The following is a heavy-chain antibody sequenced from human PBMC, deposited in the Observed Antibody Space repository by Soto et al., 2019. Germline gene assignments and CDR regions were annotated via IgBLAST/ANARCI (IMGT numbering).Heavy chain of an antibody. Sequence: QVQLVESGGGVVQPGRSLRLSCAASGFTFSSYGMHWVRQAPGKGLEWVAVISYDGSNKYYADSVKGRFTISRDNSKNTLYLQMNSLRAEDTAVYYCAKDVLTTVTTNCFDPWGQGTLVTVSS. CDR2: ISYDGSNK. J-gene: IGHJ5*02. D-gene: IGHD4-4*01. V-gene: IGHV3-30*18. CDR1: GFTFSSYG. CDR3: AKDVLTTVTTNCFDP.